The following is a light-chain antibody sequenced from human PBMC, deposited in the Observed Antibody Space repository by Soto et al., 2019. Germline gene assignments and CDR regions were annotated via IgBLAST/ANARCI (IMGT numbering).Light chain of an antibody. Sequence: DIGLTQSSANLSLSPGERATLSCRASQSISSNYLAWYQQKPGQAPRLLIYGASSRATGIPDRFSGSGSGTDFTLTISRLEPEEFGVFYCQQYDASPSTFRHGAQVDIK. CDR2: GAS. CDR3: QQYDASPST. J-gene: IGKJ2*01. V-gene: IGKV3-20*01. CDR1: QSISSNY.